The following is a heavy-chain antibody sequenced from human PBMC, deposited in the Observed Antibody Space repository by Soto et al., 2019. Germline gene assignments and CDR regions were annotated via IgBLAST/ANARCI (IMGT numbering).Heavy chain of an antibody. CDR1: GFTFSSCA. V-gene: IGHV3-23*01. CDR2: IGGSGGSR. Sequence: PGGALRLSCAASGFTFSSCAMGWVRQAPGKGLEWVSGIGGSGGSRDHADSVKGRFTISRDNSKNTLYLQMESLRIEDTAVYYCAKDQVSGYSRGSTMDVWGQGTTVTVSS. CDR3: AKDQVSGYSRGSTMDV. D-gene: IGHD6-19*01. J-gene: IGHJ6*02.